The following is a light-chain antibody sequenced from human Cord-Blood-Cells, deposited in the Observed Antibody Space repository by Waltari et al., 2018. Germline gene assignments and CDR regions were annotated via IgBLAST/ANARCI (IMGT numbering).Light chain of an antibody. CDR1: QSVSSN. CDR2: GAS. J-gene: IGKJ3*01. Sequence: EIVMTQSPATLSVSPGERATLSCRASQSVSSNLAWYQQKPGQAPRHLIYGASTRATGIPARFSGSGSGTEFTLTISSLQSEDFAVYYCQQYNNWPPRFGPGTKVDIK. CDR3: QQYNNWPPR. V-gene: IGKV3-15*01.